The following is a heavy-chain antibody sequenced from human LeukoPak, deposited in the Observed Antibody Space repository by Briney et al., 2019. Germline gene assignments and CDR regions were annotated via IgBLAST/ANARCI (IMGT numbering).Heavy chain of an antibody. CDR1: GGSISSGSYF. CDR2: IYTSGST. J-gene: IGHJ4*02. CDR3: AGDTRF. Sequence: SETLSLTCTVSGGSISSGSYFWSWIRQPAGKGLEWIGRIYTSGSTHYNPSLKSRVTISIDTSKNQLSLKLNSVTAADTAVYYCAGDTRFWGQGTLVTVSS. V-gene: IGHV4-61*02.